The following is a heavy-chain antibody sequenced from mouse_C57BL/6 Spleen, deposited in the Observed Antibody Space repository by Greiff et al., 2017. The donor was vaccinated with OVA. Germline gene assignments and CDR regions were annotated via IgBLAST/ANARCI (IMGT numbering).Heavy chain of an antibody. D-gene: IGHD1-1*01. J-gene: IGHJ2*01. CDR1: GYTFTDYY. CDR3: ARGGDYYGSSPYYLDD. CDR2: INPNNGGT. V-gene: IGHV1-26*01. Sequence: EVQLQQSGPELVKPGASVKISCKASGYTFTDYYMNWVKQSHGKSLEWIGDINPNNGGTSYNQKFKGKATLTVDKSSSTAYMELRSLTSEDSAVYYGARGGDYYGSSPYYLDDWGQGTTLTVSS.